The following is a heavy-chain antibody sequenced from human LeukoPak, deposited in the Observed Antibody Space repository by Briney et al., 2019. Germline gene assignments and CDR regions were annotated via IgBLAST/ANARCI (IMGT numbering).Heavy chain of an antibody. CDR3: AKAQYYYDSSGPPGDY. D-gene: IGHD3-22*01. Sequence: GGSLRLSCAASGFTFSSYAMSWVRHAPGKGLEWVSAISGSGGSTYYADSVKGRFTISRDNSKNTLYLQMNSQRAEDTAIYYCAKAQYYYDSSGPPGDYWGQGTLVTVSS. CDR1: GFTFSSYA. V-gene: IGHV3-23*01. J-gene: IGHJ4*02. CDR2: ISGSGGST.